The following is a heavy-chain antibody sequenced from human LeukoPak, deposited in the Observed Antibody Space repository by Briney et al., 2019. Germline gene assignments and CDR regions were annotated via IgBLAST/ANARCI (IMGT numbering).Heavy chain of an antibody. J-gene: IGHJ5*02. Sequence: SETLSLTCTVSGGSISSVYWSWIRQPAGKGLEWIGRIYSSGSTNYNPSLKSRVTMSVDTSKNQFSLKLTSVTAADTAVYYCARQGSGSYYKTHWFDPWGQGTLVTVSS. V-gene: IGHV4-4*07. CDR3: ARQGSGSYYKTHWFDP. D-gene: IGHD3-10*01. CDR2: IYSSGST. CDR1: GGSISSVY.